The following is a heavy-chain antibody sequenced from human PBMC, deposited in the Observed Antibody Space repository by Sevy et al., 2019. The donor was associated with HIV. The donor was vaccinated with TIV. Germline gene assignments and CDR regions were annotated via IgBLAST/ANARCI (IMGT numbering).Heavy chain of an antibody. CDR3: ARDRGYSSGWSDALDI. J-gene: IGHJ3*02. V-gene: IGHV3-7*01. D-gene: IGHD6-19*01. CDR2: IKQDGSEK. CDR1: GFTFSSYW. Sequence: GSLRLSCAASGFTFSSYWMSWVRQAPGKGLEWVANIKQDGSEKYYVDSVKGRFTISRDNAKNSLYLQMNSLRAEDTAVYYCARDRGYSSGWSDALDIWGQGTMVTVSS.